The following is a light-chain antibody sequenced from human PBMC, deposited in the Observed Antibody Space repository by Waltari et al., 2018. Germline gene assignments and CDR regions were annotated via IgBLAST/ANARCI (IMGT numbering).Light chain of an antibody. V-gene: IGLV2-23*02. Sequence: QSALPQPASVSGTPGQSLTISCTGTNSDVGNYNLVSWYQHHPGEAPKLMICEVIKRPSGVSNRFSGSKSGNTASLTISGLQAEDEADYYCCSYAGSGTYVFGTGTKVTVL. CDR1: NSDVGNYNL. J-gene: IGLJ1*01. CDR2: EVI. CDR3: CSYAGSGTYV.